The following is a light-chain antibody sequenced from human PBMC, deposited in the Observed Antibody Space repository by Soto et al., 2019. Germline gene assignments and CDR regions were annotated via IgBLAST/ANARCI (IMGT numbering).Light chain of an antibody. V-gene: IGKV3-11*01. J-gene: IGKJ4*01. Sequence: EIVLTQSPDTLSVSPGERATLSCRASQSISRTLAWYQQKSGQPPRLLIYDASTRATGIPARFSGSGSGTDFTLTISSLEPEDFAVYYCQQRSSWPLTFGGGTKVEIK. CDR1: QSISRT. CDR3: QQRSSWPLT. CDR2: DAS.